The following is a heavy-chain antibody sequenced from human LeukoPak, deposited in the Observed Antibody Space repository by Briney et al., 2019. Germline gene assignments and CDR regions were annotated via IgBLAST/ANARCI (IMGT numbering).Heavy chain of an antibody. V-gene: IGHV3-7*01. CDR1: GFTFSSYW. CDR2: IKQDGSEK. D-gene: IGHD6-13*01. Sequence: GGSLRLSCAASGFTFSSYWMSWVRQAPGKGLEWVANIKQDGSEKYYVDSVKGRFTISRDNAKNSLYLQMNSLRAEDTAVYYCARGGSKLVRGGMYYFDYWGQGTLVTVSS. CDR3: ARGGSKLVRGGMYYFDY. J-gene: IGHJ4*02.